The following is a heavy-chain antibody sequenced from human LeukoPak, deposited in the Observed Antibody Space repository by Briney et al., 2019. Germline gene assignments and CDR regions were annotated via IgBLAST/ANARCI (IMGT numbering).Heavy chain of an antibody. CDR3: ATDPMGELPDAFDI. V-gene: IGHV1-24*01. CDR2: FDPEDGET. J-gene: IGHJ3*02. D-gene: IGHD3-16*01. Sequence: ASVKVSCKASGGTFSSYAISWVRQAPGKGLEWMGGFDPEDGETIYAQKFQGRVTMTEDTSTDTAYMELSSLRSEDTAVYYCATDPMGELPDAFDIWGQGTMVTVSS. CDR1: GGTFSSYA.